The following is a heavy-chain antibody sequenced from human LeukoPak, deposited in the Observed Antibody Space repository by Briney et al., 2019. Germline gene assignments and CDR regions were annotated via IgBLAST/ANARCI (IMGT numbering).Heavy chain of an antibody. CDR2: IYSGGST. D-gene: IGHD6-13*01. Sequence: PGGSLTLSCAASGFTLSSNYMSWVRQAPGKGLEWVSVIYSGGSTFYSDSVKGRCTISRDDPKNTLYLQMNRLRAEDPAVYYCVRDAGYSSSWPSYWGQGTLVTVSS. CDR3: VRDAGYSSSWPSY. V-gene: IGHV3-66*02. CDR1: GFTLSSNY. J-gene: IGHJ4*02.